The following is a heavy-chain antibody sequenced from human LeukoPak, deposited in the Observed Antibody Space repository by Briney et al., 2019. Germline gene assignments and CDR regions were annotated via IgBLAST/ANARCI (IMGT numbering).Heavy chain of an antibody. V-gene: IGHV3-48*03. J-gene: IGHJ4*02. Sequence: GGSLRLSCAASGFTFSSYEMNWVRQAPGKGLEWGSYISSSGSTIYYADSVKGRFTISRDNAKNSLYLQMNSLRAEDTAVYYCARDFQTVGRGLGDYWGQGTLVTVSS. CDR3: ARDFQTVGRGLGDY. D-gene: IGHD3-10*01. CDR1: GFTFSSYE. CDR2: ISSSGSTI.